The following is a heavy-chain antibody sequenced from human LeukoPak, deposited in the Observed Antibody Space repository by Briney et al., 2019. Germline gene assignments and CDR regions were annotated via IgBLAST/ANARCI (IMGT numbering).Heavy chain of an antibody. CDR3: ARTSQRSGYSSGWYVHWFDP. V-gene: IGHV1-2*02. CDR1: GYTFTGYY. CDR2: INPNSGGT. Sequence: ASVKVSCKASGYTFTGYYIHWVRQAPGQGLEWMGWINPNSGGTNYAQKFQGRVTMTRDTSISTAYMELSRLRSDDTAVYYCARTSQRSGYSSGWYVHWFDPWGQGTLVTVSS. D-gene: IGHD6-19*01. J-gene: IGHJ5*02.